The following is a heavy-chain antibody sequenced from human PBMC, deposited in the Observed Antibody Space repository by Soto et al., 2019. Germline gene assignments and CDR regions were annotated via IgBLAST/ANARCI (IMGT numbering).Heavy chain of an antibody. Sequence: QVQLVQSGAEVKKPGSSVKVSCKASGGTFSSYAISWVRQAPGQGLEWMGGIIPIFGTANYAQKFQGRVTITDDEYTRTAYMELSSLRSEDTAVYYCARDSRHDFWSGYYWDYWGQGTLVTVSS. J-gene: IGHJ4*02. CDR2: IIPIFGTA. V-gene: IGHV1-69*01. CDR1: GGTFSSYA. CDR3: ARDSRHDFWSGYYWDY. D-gene: IGHD3-3*01.